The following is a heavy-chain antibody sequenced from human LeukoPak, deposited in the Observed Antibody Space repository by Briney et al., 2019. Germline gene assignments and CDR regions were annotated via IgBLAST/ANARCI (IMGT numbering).Heavy chain of an antibody. CDR1: GYTFTSCG. CDR3: ARGKRTNRAFDP. Sequence: ASVKVSCKASGYTFTSCGINWVRQATGQGLEWMGWMNPNSGNTGYAQKFQGRVTMTRNTSISTAYMELSSLRSEDTAVYYCARGKRTNRAFDPWGQGTLVTVSS. J-gene: IGHJ5*02. D-gene: IGHD1-1*01. CDR2: MNPNSGNT. V-gene: IGHV1-8*02.